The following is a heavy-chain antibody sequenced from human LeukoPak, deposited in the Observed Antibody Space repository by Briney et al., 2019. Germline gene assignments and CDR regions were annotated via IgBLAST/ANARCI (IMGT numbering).Heavy chain of an antibody. J-gene: IGHJ5*02. D-gene: IGHD3-10*01. V-gene: IGHV3-13*01. CDR1: GFTFSTYD. CDR3: VRDVSGGHRFDP. CDR2: IGTAGDT. Sequence: GGSLRLSCAASGFTFSTYDMHWVRQTTGKGLEWVSVIGTAGDTFYPASVKGRFTISRENAKNSLYLQMNSLRAEDAAVYYCVRDVSGGHRFDPWGQGTLVTVSS.